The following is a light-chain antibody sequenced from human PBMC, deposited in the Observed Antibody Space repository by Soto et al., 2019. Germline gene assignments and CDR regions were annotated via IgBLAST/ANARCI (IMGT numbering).Light chain of an antibody. CDR1: NLGSKS. J-gene: IGLJ2*01. CDR2: YDS. CDR3: QVWARGSGHVV. Sequence: SYELTQPPSVSVAPGKTARITCGGNNLGSKSVHWYQQKPGQAPLLVIYYDSDRPSGIPERFSGSNSGNTATLTISRVEAGDEDDDYYQVWARGSGHVVFGGGTQLTVL. V-gene: IGLV3-21*04.